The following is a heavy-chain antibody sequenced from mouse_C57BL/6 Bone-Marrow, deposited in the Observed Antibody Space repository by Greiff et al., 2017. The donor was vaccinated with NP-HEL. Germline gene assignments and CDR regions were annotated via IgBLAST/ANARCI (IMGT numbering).Heavy chain of an antibody. CDR1: GFTFSSYG. V-gene: IGHV5-6*01. J-gene: IGHJ2*01. CDR2: ISSGGSYT. Sequence: EVQRVESGGDLVKPGGSLKLSCAASGFTFSSYGMSWVRQTPDKRLEWVATISSGGSYTYYPDSVKGRFTISRDNAKNTLYLQMSSLKSEDTAMYYCARLNIYYDYEDYWGQGTTLTVSS. D-gene: IGHD2-4*01. CDR3: ARLNIYYDYEDY.